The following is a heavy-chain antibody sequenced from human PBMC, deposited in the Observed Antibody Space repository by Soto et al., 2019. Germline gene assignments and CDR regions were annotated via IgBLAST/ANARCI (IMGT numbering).Heavy chain of an antibody. CDR2: IWYDGTKK. Sequence: GGSLRLSCAASGFTFRSYGMHWVRQAPGKGLEWVAIIWYDGTKKYYPDSVKGRFTISRDNSKNTVELQMNSLRAEDTAVYYCARDPGDYYFDYWGQGTLVTVS. V-gene: IGHV3-33*01. CDR3: ARDPGDYYFDY. CDR1: GFTFRSYG. J-gene: IGHJ4*02. D-gene: IGHD4-17*01.